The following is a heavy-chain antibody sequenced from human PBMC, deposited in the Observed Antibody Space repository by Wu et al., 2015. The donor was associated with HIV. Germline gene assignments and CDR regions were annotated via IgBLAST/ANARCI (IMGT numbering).Heavy chain of an antibody. V-gene: IGHV1-2*02. J-gene: IGHJ3*02. Sequence: QVQLVQSGAEVKKPGPSVKVSCKASGYTFTGYYMHWVRQAPGQGLEWMGWINPNSGGTNYAQKFQGRVTMTRDTSISTAYMELSRLRSDDTAVYYCARDTGYSSGWYVGRSTAFDIWGQGTMVTVSS. CDR3: ARDTGYSSGWYVGRSTAFDI. CDR1: GYTFTGYY. CDR2: INPNSGGT. D-gene: IGHD6-19*01.